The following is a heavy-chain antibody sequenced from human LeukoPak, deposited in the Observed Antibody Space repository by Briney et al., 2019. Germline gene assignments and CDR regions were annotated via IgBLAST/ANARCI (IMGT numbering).Heavy chain of an antibody. CDR2: IYYTGST. CDR3: ARRIAVAGSYFDY. J-gene: IGHJ4*02. Sequence: SETLSLTCTVSGDSISSSRHYWGWIRQPPGKGLEWIGNIYYTGSTYYTPSLKSRVTISVDMPKNQFSLKLSSVTAADTAVYYCARRIAVAGSYFDYWGQGTLVTVSS. V-gene: IGHV4-39*01. D-gene: IGHD6-19*01. CDR1: GDSISSSRHY.